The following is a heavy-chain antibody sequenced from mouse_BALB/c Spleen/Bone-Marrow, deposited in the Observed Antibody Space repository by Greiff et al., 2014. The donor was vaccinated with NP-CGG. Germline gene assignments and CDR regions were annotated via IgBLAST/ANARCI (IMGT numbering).Heavy chain of an antibody. CDR3: TKPSFYYGSNYWYFDV. Sequence: VQLKESGAELAKPGASVKLSCTASGFNIKDTYMHWVKQRPEQGLEWIGRIDPANGDTKYDPKFQGKATITADTSSNTAYLQLSSLTSEDTAVYYCTKPSFYYGSNYWYFDVWGAGTTVTVSS. CDR1: GFNIKDTY. CDR2: IDPANGDT. V-gene: IGHV14-3*02. J-gene: IGHJ1*01. D-gene: IGHD1-1*01.